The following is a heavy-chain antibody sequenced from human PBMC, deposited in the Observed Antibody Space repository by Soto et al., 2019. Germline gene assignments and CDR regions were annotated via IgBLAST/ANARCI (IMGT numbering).Heavy chain of an antibody. CDR2: ISGSA. V-gene: IGHV3-23*01. CDR1: GFTFSSYA. CDR3: AKGAYSSSWYPTFDY. J-gene: IGHJ4*02. Sequence: GSLRLSCAASGFTFSSYAMSWVRQAPGRGLEWVSGISGSAYYADSVKGRFTISRDNSKNTLYLQMNSLRADDTAVYYCAKGAYSSSWYPTFDYWGQGTLVTVSS. D-gene: IGHD6-13*01.